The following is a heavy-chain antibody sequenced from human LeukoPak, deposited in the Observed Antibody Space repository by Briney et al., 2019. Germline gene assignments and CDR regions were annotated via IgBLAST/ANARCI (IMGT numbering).Heavy chain of an antibody. CDR1: GDSISSTNW. CDR2: IHHSGST. V-gene: IGHV4-4*02. CDR3: VRTNIAMADFDY. Sequence: SGTLSLTCTVSGDSISSTNWWSWVRQPPGKELEWIGEIHHSGSTNYSPSLKSRVTISVDKSRNQFSLRLSSVTAADTAVYYCVRTNIAMADFDYWGQGTLVTVSS. D-gene: IGHD5-18*01. J-gene: IGHJ4*02.